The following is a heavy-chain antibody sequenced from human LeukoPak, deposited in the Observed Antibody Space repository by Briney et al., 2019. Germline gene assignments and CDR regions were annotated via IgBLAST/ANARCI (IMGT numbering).Heavy chain of an antibody. CDR2: MNPNSGNT. V-gene: IGHV1-8*01. D-gene: IGHD3-10*01. J-gene: IGHJ4*02. CDR1: GYTFTSYD. Sequence: ASVKVSCKASGYTFTSYDINWVRQATGQGLEWMGWMNPNSGNTGYAQKFQGRVTMTRNTSISTAYMELSSLRSEDTAVYYCARIPMVRGAPGVWGQGTLVTVSS. CDR3: ARIPMVRGAPGV.